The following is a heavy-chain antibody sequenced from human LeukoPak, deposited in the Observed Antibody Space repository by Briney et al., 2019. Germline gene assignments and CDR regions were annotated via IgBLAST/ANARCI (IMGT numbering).Heavy chain of an antibody. CDR3: AGHDYGYYYYYYYMDV. CDR2: IIPIFGTA. Sequence: EASVKVSCKASGGTFSSYAISWVRQAPGQGLEWMGGIIPIFGTANYAQKVQGRVTITADKSTSTAYMELSSLRSEDTAVYYCAGHDYGYYYYYYYMDVWGKGTTVTVSS. CDR1: GGTFSSYA. D-gene: IGHD4-17*01. J-gene: IGHJ6*03. V-gene: IGHV1-69*06.